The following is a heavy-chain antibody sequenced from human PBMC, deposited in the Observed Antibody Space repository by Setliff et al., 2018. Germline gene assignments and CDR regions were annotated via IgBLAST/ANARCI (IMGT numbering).Heavy chain of an antibody. V-gene: IGHV3-23*01. J-gene: IGHJ3*02. CDR1: GFTFSTYA. D-gene: IGHD3-10*01. CDR2: LSGSGGST. Sequence: PGGSLRLSCAASGFTFSTYAMSWVRQAPGKGLEWVSALSGSGGSTYYADSVKGRFTISRDNAKNTLYIQMNSLRAEDTAVYYCTRGVIWSKDAFDIWGQGTMVTVSS. CDR3: TRGVIWSKDAFDI.